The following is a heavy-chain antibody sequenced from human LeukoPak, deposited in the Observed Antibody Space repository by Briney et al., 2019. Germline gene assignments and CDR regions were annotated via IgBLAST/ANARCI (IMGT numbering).Heavy chain of an antibody. D-gene: IGHD3-22*01. V-gene: IGHV1-2*02. J-gene: IGHJ6*03. Sequence: ASVKVSCKACGYTFTGYYMHWVRQAPGQGLEWMGWINPNSGGTNYAQKFQGRVTMTRDTSISTAYMELSRLRSDATAVYYCAKGNYYDSSGYYSYYYYYMDVWGKGTTVTVSS. CDR1: GYTFTGYY. CDR3: AKGNYYDSSGYYSYYYYYMDV. CDR2: INPNSGGT.